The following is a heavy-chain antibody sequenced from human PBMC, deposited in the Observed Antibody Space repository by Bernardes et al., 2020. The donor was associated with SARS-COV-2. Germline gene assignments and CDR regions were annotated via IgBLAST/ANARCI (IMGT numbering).Heavy chain of an antibody. J-gene: IGHJ6*02. CDR2: ISAYNGNT. CDR3: AKDSGYYYYYGMDV. Sequence: ASVKVSCKASGYTFTSYGISWVRQAPGQGLEWMGWISAYNGNTNYAQKLQGRVTMTTDTSTSTAYMELRSLRSDDTALYYCAKDSGYYYYYGMDVWGQGTTVTVSS. CDR1: GYTFTSYG. V-gene: IGHV1-18*01.